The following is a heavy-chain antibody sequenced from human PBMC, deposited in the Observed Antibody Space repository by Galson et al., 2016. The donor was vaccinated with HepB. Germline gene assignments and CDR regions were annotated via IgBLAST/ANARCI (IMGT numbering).Heavy chain of an antibody. V-gene: IGHV5-51*01. D-gene: IGHD3-10*01. J-gene: IGHJ3*02. CDR3: ARRSSDAFDI. Sequence: QSGAEVKKPGESLKISCEGSGYSLTSYWIGWVRQMPGKGLEWMGTIYPGDSDTRYSPSSQGQVTISADKSISAAYLQWNSLKASDTAIYYCARRSSDAFDIWGQGTMVTVSS. CDR1: GYSLTSYW. CDR2: IYPGDSDT.